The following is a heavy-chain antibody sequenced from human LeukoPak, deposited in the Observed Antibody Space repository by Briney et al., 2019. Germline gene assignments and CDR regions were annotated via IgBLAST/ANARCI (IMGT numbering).Heavy chain of an antibody. J-gene: IGHJ2*01. Sequence: GGSLRLSCTGSGFTFGDYAMGWFRQAPGKGLEWVSFLRTKAYGGTTEYAASVKGRFSISRDDSKNIAYLQMKNLKTEDTAVYYCARVIGTYLFYWYFDLWGRGTPVTVSP. CDR2: LRTKAYGGTT. D-gene: IGHD2-21*01. V-gene: IGHV3-49*03. CDR1: GFTFGDYA. CDR3: ARVIGTYLFYWYFDL.